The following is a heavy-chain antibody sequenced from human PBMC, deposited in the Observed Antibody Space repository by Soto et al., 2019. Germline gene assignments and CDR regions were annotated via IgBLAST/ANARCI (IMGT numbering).Heavy chain of an antibody. Sequence: SETLSLTCAVYGGSFSGYYWSWIRQPPGKGLEWIGEINHSGSTNYNPSLKSRVTISVDTSKNQFSLKLSSVTAADTAVYYCARNGLLRFLGYAGAFDIWGQGTMVTV. CDR3: ARNGLLRFLGYAGAFDI. D-gene: IGHD3-3*01. CDR1: GGSFSGYY. CDR2: INHSGST. J-gene: IGHJ3*02. V-gene: IGHV4-34*01.